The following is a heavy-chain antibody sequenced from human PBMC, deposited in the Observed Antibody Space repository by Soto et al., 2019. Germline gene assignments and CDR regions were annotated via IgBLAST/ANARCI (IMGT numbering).Heavy chain of an antibody. V-gene: IGHV3-30*18. CDR2: ISYDGSNK. D-gene: IGHD3-10*01. CDR1: GFTFSGYG. CDR3: ANERVVRGVTDY. Sequence: QVPLVESGGGVVQPGRSLRLACAASGFTFSGYGMHWDRQAPGKGLEWVAVISYDGSNKYYAESVKGRFTISRDNSKNTLYLEMNSLRAVDTAVYFCANERVVRGVTDYWGQGTLVTVSS. J-gene: IGHJ4*02.